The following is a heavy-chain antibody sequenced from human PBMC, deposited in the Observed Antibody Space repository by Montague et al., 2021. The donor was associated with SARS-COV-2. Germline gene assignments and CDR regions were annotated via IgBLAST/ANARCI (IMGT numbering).Heavy chain of an antibody. J-gene: IGHJ6*02. V-gene: IGHV3-64*01. Sequence: SLRLSCAASGFTFSSYAMHWVRQAPGKGLEYVSAISSNGGSTYYANSVKGRFTISRDNSKNTLYLQMGSLRAEDMAVYYCARVFWDYGSGSYYNEGPGGYGMDVWDQGTTVTVSS. D-gene: IGHD3-10*01. CDR3: ARVFWDYGSGSYYNEGPGGYGMDV. CDR2: ISSNGGST. CDR1: GFTFSSYA.